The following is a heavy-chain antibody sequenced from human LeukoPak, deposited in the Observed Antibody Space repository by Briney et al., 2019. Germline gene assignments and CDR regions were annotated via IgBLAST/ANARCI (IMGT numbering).Heavy chain of an antibody. Sequence: GGSLRLSCAASGFTFSSYWMSWVRQAPGKGLEWVANIKQDGSEKYYVDSVKGRFTISRDNAKNSLYLQMNSLRAEDTAVYYCARDTNRDYYDSSGYYPAYWYFDLWGRGTLVTVSS. D-gene: IGHD3-22*01. CDR1: GFTFSSYW. J-gene: IGHJ2*01. CDR2: IKQDGSEK. V-gene: IGHV3-7*04. CDR3: ARDTNRDYYDSSGYYPAYWYFDL.